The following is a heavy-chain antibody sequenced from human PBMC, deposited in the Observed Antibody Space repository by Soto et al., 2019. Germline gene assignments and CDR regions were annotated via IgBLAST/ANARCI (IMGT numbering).Heavy chain of an antibody. CDR3: ARALTYYDFWSGYHPGMDV. CDR1: GGSVSRGSYY. D-gene: IGHD3-3*01. CDR2: IYYSGST. Sequence: SETLSLTCSVSGGSVSRGSYYWSWIRQPPGKGLEWIGYIYYSGSTNYNPSLKSRVTISVDTSKNQFSLKLSSVTAADTAVYYCARALTYYDFWSGYHPGMDVWGQGTTVTVSS. V-gene: IGHV4-61*01. J-gene: IGHJ6*02.